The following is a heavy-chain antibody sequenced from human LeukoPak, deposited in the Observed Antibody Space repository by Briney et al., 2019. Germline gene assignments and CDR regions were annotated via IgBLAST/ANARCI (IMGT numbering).Heavy chain of an antibody. D-gene: IGHD6-13*01. CDR1: GFTFSSYW. J-gene: IGHJ4*02. V-gene: IGHV3-74*01. CDR3: ARFPPKVAIAVAANF. Sequence: HPGGSLRLSCATSGFTFSSYWMHWVRQAPGKGLVWVSRINSDGSSTSYADSVKGRFTISRDNSKNTLYLQMSSLRAEDTAVYYCARFPPKVAIAVAANFWGQGTLVTVSS. CDR2: INSDGSST.